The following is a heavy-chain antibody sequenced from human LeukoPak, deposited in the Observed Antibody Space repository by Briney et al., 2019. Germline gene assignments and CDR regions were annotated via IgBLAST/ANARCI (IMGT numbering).Heavy chain of an antibody. CDR2: INHSGST. CDR3: ARVNAPDNDY. Sequence: SETLSLTCTVSGGSISSYYWSWIRQPPGKGLEWIGEINHSGSTNYNPSLKSRVTISVDTSKNQFSLKLSSVTAADTAVYYCARVNAPDNDYWGQGTLVTVSS. V-gene: IGHV4-34*01. D-gene: IGHD1-14*01. J-gene: IGHJ4*02. CDR1: GGSISSYY.